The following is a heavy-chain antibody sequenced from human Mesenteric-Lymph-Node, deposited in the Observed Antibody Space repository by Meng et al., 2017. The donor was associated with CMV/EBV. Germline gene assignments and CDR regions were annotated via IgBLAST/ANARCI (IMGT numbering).Heavy chain of an antibody. V-gene: IGHV3-11*01. J-gene: IGHJ3*01. D-gene: IGHD1-14*01. CDR3: ARGREPDAFDY. Sequence: GESLKISCAASGFTFSDYYMSWIRQAPGKGLEWVSYISSSGSTIYYADSVKGRFTISRDNGKNSLFLQIHTLRAEDAAVYFCARGREPDAFDYWGQGTMVTVSS. CDR1: GFTFSDYY. CDR2: ISSSGSTI.